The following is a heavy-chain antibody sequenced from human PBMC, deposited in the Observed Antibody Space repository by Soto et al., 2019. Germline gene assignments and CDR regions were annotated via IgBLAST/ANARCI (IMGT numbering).Heavy chain of an antibody. D-gene: IGHD3-16*01. J-gene: IGHJ4*02. CDR3: AKDYDYIWGSLPAY. Sequence: GGSLRLSCAASGFTFSSYAMSWVLQAPGKGLEWVSAISGSGGSTYYADSVKGRFTISRDNSKNTLYLQMNSLRAEDTAVYYCAKDYDYIWGSLPAYWGQGTLVTVSS. CDR2: ISGSGGST. CDR1: GFTFSSYA. V-gene: IGHV3-23*01.